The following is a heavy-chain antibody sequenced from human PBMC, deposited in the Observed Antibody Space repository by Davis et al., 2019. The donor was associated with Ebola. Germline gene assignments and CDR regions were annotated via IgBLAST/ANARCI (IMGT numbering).Heavy chain of an antibody. D-gene: IGHD3-22*01. CDR1: GFTFSSYA. Sequence: PGGSLRLSCAASGFTFSSYAMHWVRQAPGKGLEWVAVISYDGSNKYYADSVKGRFTISRDNSKNTLYLQMNSLRAEDTAVYYCAKDLRDSSAGWGQGTLVTVSS. CDR2: ISYDGSNK. CDR3: AKDLRDSSAG. J-gene: IGHJ4*02. V-gene: IGHV3-30*04.